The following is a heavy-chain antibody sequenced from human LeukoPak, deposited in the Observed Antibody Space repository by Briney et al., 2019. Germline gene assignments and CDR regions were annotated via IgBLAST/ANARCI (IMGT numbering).Heavy chain of an antibody. J-gene: IGHJ4*02. V-gene: IGHV3-23*01. CDR3: TGNYYGSGSYADFDY. D-gene: IGHD3-10*01. Sequence: PGGSLRLSCAASGFIFSSHGMNWVRQAPGKGLEWVSGISPSGDITYYADSVKGRFTISRDNSKNTVYLQMDSLKTEDTAVYYCTGNYYGSGSYADFDYWGQGTLVTVSS. CDR2: ISPSGDIT. CDR1: GFIFSSHG.